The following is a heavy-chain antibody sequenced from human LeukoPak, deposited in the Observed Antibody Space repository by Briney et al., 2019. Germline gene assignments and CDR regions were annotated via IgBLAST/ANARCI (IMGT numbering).Heavy chain of an antibody. Sequence: GASVKVSCKASGYTFTSYYMHWVRQAPGQGLEWMGIINPSGGSTSYAQKFQGRVTMTRDTSTSTAYMELSSLRSEDTAMYYCATGSRYCSSGSCYSPIDYWGQGTLVTVSS. V-gene: IGHV1-46*01. J-gene: IGHJ4*02. CDR1: GYTFTSYY. CDR2: INPSGGST. CDR3: ATGSRYCSSGSCYSPIDY. D-gene: IGHD2-15*01.